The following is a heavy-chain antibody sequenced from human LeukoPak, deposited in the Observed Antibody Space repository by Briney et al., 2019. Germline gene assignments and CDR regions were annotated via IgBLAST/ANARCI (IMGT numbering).Heavy chain of an antibody. D-gene: IGHD3-9*01. CDR2: IYPGDSDT. J-gene: IGHJ4*02. CDR3: ARQVSFDWPYDD. Sequence: GESLKISRKGSGYSFTSYWIGWVRQMPRKGPGWMGIIYPGDSDTRYSPSFQGQVTISADKSISTAYLQWSSLKASDTAMYYCARQVSFDWPYDDWGQGTLVTVSS. CDR1: GYSFTSYW. V-gene: IGHV5-51*01.